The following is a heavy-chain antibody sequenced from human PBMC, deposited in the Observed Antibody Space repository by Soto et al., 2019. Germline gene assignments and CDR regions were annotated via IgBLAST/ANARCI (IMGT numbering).Heavy chain of an antibody. CDR2: IVPLPGTT. J-gene: IGHJ3*01. CDR1: GGTFTKYA. D-gene: IGHD3-22*01. V-gene: IGHV1-69*01. CDR3: ASGVAGLGGSSGGPDYAFDV. Sequence: QVQLVQSGAAVRKPGSSVKVSCKASGGTFTKYAITWGRQAPRQGLEWLGGIVPLPGTTNYAQKFRGRVTIRADESTSTAYLELSSLRSEDTAVYYCASGVAGLGGSSGGPDYAFDVWGQGTMVIVSS.